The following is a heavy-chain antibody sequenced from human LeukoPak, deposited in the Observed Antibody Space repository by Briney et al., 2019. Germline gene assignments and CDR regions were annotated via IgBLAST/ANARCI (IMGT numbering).Heavy chain of an antibody. V-gene: IGHV3-23*01. D-gene: IGHD2-21*01. CDR2: ISGSGGST. J-gene: IGHJ4*02. Sequence: PGGSLRLSCAVSGFTFSSYAMSWVRQAPGKGLEWVSVISGSGGSTYYADSVKGRFTISRDSSKDTLFLQMNRLRPEDAAVYYCAKAPVTTCRGAYCYPFDYWGQGTLVTVSS. CDR1: GFTFSSYA. CDR3: AKAPVTTCRGAYCYPFDY.